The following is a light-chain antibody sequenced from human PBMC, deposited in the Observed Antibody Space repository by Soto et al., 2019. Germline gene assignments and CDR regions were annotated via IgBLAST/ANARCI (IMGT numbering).Light chain of an antibody. CDR3: QVWDSSSDHADAV. J-gene: IGLJ7*01. CDR2: YDS. Sequence: SYELTQPPSVSVAPGKTARITCGGNNIGSKSVHWYQQKPGQAPVLVIYYDSDRPSGIPERFSGSNSGNTATLTIRRVEAGDEADYYCQVWDSSSDHADAVFGGGTQLTVL. CDR1: NIGSKS. V-gene: IGLV3-21*04.